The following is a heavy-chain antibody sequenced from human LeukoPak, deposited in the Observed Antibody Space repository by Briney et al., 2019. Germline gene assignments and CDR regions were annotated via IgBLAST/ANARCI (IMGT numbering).Heavy chain of an antibody. CDR2: INPNSGGT. CDR1: GYTFTGYY. V-gene: IGHV1-2*02. Sequence: ASVKVSCKASGYTFTGYYMHWVRQAPGQGLEWMGWINPNSGGTNHAQKFQGRVTMTRNTSISTAHMELSRLRSDDTAVYYCAREAPIVVVTATHAFDIWGQGTMVTVSS. J-gene: IGHJ3*02. CDR3: AREAPIVVVTATHAFDI. D-gene: IGHD2-21*02.